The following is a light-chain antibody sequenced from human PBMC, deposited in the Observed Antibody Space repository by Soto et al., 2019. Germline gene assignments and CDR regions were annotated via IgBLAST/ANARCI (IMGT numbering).Light chain of an antibody. J-gene: IGKJ3*01. V-gene: IGKV3-11*01. CDR2: DAS. Sequence: EIVLTQSPATLSLSPGERATLSCRASQSVSSYLAWYQQKPGQAPRLLIYDASNRATGIPARFSGSGSGTDFTLTISSLEPEDFAVYFCQHRANWPLTFGPGTKVDVK. CDR3: QHRANWPLT. CDR1: QSVSSY.